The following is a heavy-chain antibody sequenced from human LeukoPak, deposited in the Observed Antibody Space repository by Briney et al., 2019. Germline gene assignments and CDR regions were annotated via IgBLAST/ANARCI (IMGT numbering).Heavy chain of an antibody. D-gene: IGHD1-26*01. CDR2: INTSGST. Sequence: PSETLSLTCTVSGGSISSYYWSWIRQPAGKGLEWIGRINTSGSTNYNPSLKSRVTMSVDTSKNQFSLKLSSVTAADTAVYYCARYSGSYEGDAFDIWGQGTMVTVSS. J-gene: IGHJ3*02. V-gene: IGHV4-4*07. CDR1: GGSISSYY. CDR3: ARYSGSYEGDAFDI.